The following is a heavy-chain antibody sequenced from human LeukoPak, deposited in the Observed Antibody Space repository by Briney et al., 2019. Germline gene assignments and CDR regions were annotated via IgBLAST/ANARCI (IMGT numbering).Heavy chain of an antibody. J-gene: IGHJ6*02. D-gene: IGHD4-11*01. CDR1: GFTFDDYA. V-gene: IGHV3-43*02. CDR2: ISGDGGST. Sequence: GGSLRLSCAASGFTFDDYATHWLRHAPGKGLEWVSLISGDGGSTYYADSVKGRFTISRDNITNSLYLQMNSLSTEDTALYYSANDILLATATPLAAEVVYYYYYGMDVWGQGTTVTVSS. CDR3: ANDILLATATPLAAEVVYYYYYGMDV.